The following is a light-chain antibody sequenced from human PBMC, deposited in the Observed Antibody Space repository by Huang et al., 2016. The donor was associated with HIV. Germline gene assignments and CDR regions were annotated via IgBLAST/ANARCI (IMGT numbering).Light chain of an antibody. CDR1: ENIGSW. V-gene: IGKV1-5*03. Sequence: VTVTCRASENIGSWLAWYQQKPGNAPKLLIYKASTSTSDVPSRFSGSGSGIQFTLIISSLQPDDFATYYCQQYSTPMYSFGQGTKVDLK. CDR3: QQYSTPMYS. J-gene: IGKJ2*01. CDR2: KAS.